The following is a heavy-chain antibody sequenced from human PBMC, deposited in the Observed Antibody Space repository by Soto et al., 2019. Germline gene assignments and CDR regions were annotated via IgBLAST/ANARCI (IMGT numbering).Heavy chain of an antibody. CDR2: INHSGST. D-gene: IGHD3-22*01. CDR1: GGSFSGYY. J-gene: IGHJ5*02. V-gene: IGHV4-34*01. Sequence: SETLSLTCAVYGGSFSGYYWSWIRQPPGKGLEWIGEINHSGSTNYNPSLKSRVTISVDTSKNQFSLKLSSVTAADTAVYYCARVLRARAYIYDGSGYSRQNWFDPWGQGTLVTVSS. CDR3: ARVLRARAYIYDGSGYSRQNWFDP.